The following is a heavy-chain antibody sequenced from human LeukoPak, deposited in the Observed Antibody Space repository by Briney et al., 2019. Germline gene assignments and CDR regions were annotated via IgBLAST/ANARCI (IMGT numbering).Heavy chain of an antibody. CDR1: GFTFTSYW. CDR2: IKQDGSEK. D-gene: IGHD3-22*01. CDR3: ARHPNYYDSSGYYKGFDC. J-gene: IGHJ4*02. Sequence: GGSLRLSCAASGFTFTSYWMSWVRQAPGKGLEWVASIKQDGSEKYCVDSVKGRFTISRDNAKNSLNLQMNSLRAEDTAVYYCARHPNYYDSSGYYKGFDCWGQGTLVTVSS. V-gene: IGHV3-7*03.